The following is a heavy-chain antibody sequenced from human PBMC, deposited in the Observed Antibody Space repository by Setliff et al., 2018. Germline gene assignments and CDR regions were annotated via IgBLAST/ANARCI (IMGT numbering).Heavy chain of an antibody. CDR3: ARAPGTVVVPASRSAFDI. Sequence: ASVKVSCKASGYTLTNYYMHWVRQAPGQGLEWMGIINPSGGLTRYAQKFQGRVTMTTDTSTSTAYMEVRSLRSDDTAVYYCARAPGTVVVPASRSAFDIWGQGTMVTVSS. D-gene: IGHD2-2*01. CDR1: GYTLTNYY. CDR2: INPSGGLT. J-gene: IGHJ3*02. V-gene: IGHV1-46*01.